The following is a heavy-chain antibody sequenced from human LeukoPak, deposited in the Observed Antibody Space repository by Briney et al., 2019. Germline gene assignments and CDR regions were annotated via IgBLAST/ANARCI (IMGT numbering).Heavy chain of an antibody. J-gene: IGHJ1*01. D-gene: IGHD2-2*01. Sequence: SETLSLTCTVSGGSISSYYWSWIRQPPGKGLEWIGYIYYSGSTNYNPSLKSRVTISVDTSKNQFSLKLSSVTAADTAVYYCARVGPAISRADGFQHWGQGTLVTVSS. V-gene: IGHV4-59*08. CDR2: IYYSGST. CDR3: ARVGPAISRADGFQH. CDR1: GGSISSYY.